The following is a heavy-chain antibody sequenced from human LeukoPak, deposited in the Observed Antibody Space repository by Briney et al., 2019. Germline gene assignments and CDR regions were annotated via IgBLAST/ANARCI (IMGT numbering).Heavy chain of an antibody. Sequence: SETLSLTCTVSGGSISSYYWSWIRQPPGKGLEWIGYIYYSGSTNYNPSLKIRVTISVDTSKNQFSLKLSSVTAADTAVYYCARQYASNSGWLIFDYWGQGTLVTVSS. V-gene: IGHV4-59*01. J-gene: IGHJ4*02. D-gene: IGHD6-19*01. CDR1: GGSISSYY. CDR2: IYYSGST. CDR3: ARQYASNSGWLIFDY.